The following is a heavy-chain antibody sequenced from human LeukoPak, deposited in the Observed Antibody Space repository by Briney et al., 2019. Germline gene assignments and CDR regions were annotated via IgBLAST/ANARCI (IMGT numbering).Heavy chain of an antibody. V-gene: IGHV4-34*01. Sequence: ETLSLTCAVYGGSLSGYKCSWIRQPPGKGLEWIGEINHSGSTNYNPSLKSRVIISVDTSKNQFSLKLSSVTAADTAVYYCASRYCSGGDCYSWFDPWGQGILVTVSS. D-gene: IGHD2-15*01. CDR2: INHSGST. CDR1: GGSLSGYK. CDR3: ASRYCSGGDCYSWFDP. J-gene: IGHJ5*02.